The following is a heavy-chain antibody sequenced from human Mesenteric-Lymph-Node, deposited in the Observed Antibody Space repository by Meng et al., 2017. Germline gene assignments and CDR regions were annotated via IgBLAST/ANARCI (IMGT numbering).Heavy chain of an antibody. CDR3: AREFRRGWGVVVINYWYFDL. J-gene: IGHJ2*01. V-gene: IGHV4-4*02. CDR2: IYHSGST. Sequence: VPRQAKPSGPLSISGRVSGSSSGSMNRWSWGHQPPGKGLESVWEIYHSGSTNYNPSLKSRVTISVDKSKYQFSLKLSSVTAADTAVYYCAREFRRGWGVVVINYWYFDLWGRGTLVTVSS. D-gene: IGHD3-22*01. CDR1: GSSSGSMNR.